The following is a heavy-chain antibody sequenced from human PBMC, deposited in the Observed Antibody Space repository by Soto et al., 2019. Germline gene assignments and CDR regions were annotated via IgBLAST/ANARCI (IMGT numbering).Heavy chain of an antibody. CDR1: GYTFTSYD. Sequence: ASVKVSCKASGYTFTSYDINWVRQATGQGLEWMGWMNPNSGNTGYAQKFQGRVTMTRNTSISTAYMELSSLRSEDTAVHYCARVGYCSGGSCYSFYYYYGLDVWGQGTTVTV. J-gene: IGHJ6*02. CDR2: MNPNSGNT. CDR3: ARVGYCSGGSCYSFYYYYGLDV. V-gene: IGHV1-8*01. D-gene: IGHD2-15*01.